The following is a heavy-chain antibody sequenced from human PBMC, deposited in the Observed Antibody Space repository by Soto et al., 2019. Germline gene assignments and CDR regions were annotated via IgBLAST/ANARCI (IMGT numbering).Heavy chain of an antibody. V-gene: IGHV3-30*18. CDR2: ISYDGSNT. D-gene: IGHD1-26*01. CDR3: AKEGGLGGGYYISSSYYFDY. J-gene: IGHJ4*02. Sequence: QVQLVESGGGVVQPGRSLRLSCAASGFTFSSYGMHWVRQAPGKGLEWVAIISYDGSNTYYADSVKGRFTISRDNSKNTLYRQMNSLRAEDTSVYYCAKEGGLGGGYYISSSYYFDYWGQGTLVTVSS. CDR1: GFTFSSYG.